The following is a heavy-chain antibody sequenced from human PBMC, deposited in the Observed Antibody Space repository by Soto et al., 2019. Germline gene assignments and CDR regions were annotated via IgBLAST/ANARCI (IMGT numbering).Heavy chain of an antibody. CDR1: GYSFHTFC. D-gene: IGHD3-3*01. J-gene: IGHJ3*02. Sequence: GESLKISCKGCGYSFHTFCLAWVRQTPGRGIKYLGTIYPGDSDSRYRPAFQGQVTMSADQSINTAYLQWTSLKASDSAIYYCARSTGSTPRLEDPFDIWGQGKMVTVSS. V-gene: IGHV5-51*01. CDR2: IYPGDSDS. CDR3: ARSTGSTPRLEDPFDI.